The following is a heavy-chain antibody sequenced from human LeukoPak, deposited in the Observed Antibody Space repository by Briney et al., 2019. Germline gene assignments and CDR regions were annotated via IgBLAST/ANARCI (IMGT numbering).Heavy chain of an antibody. CDR2: IWFDGSNI. CDR3: AGDSLPMAVTGPFDH. D-gene: IGHD6-19*01. CDR1: GFNFSSYG. Sequence: GGSLRLSCAASGFNFSSYGMHWVRQAPGKGLEWVTSIWFDGSNIHYADSVKGRVIISRDNSKSALYLQMNSLRAEDTAIYYCAGDSLPMAVTGPFDHWGQGALVTVSS. V-gene: IGHV3-33*01. J-gene: IGHJ4*02.